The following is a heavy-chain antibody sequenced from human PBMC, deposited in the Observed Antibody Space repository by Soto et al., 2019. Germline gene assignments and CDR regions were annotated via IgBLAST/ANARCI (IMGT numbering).Heavy chain of an antibody. Sequence: SETLSLTCTVSGGSLSSYYWSWIRQPPGKGLEWIGYIYYSGSTNYNPSLKSRVTISVDTSKNQFSLKLSSVTAADTAVYYCARADTMVRGVIMTFDYWGQGTLVTVSS. CDR3: ARADTMVRGVIMTFDY. CDR1: GGSLSSYY. CDR2: IYYSGST. V-gene: IGHV4-59*01. J-gene: IGHJ4*02. D-gene: IGHD3-10*01.